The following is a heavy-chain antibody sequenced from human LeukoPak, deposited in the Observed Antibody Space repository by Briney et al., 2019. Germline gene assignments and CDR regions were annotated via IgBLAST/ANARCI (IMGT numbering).Heavy chain of an antibody. CDR3: AKEQNYYDSSSYYYRSLDY. CDR1: GFTFSSYG. Sequence: GGSLRLSCAASGFTFSSYGMHWVRQAPGKGLEWVAFIRYDGSNKYYADSVKGRFTISRDNSKNTLYLQMNSLRAEDTAVYYCAKEQNYYDSSSYYYRSLDYWGQGTLVTVSS. J-gene: IGHJ4*02. CDR2: IRYDGSNK. D-gene: IGHD3-22*01. V-gene: IGHV3-30*02.